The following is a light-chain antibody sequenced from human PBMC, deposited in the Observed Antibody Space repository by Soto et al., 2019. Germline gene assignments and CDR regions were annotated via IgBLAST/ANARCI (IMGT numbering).Light chain of an antibody. CDR1: QSVSNN. J-gene: IGKJ1*01. CDR3: QQYNNWPRGT. CDR2: GAS. Sequence: IVMTQSPASLSVSPGEGATLSCRASQSVSNNLAWYQQKPGQAPRILIYGASTRATGIPARFSGSGSGTAFTLTISSLQSEDFAVYYCQQYNNWPRGTLGQGTKVEIK. V-gene: IGKV3-15*01.